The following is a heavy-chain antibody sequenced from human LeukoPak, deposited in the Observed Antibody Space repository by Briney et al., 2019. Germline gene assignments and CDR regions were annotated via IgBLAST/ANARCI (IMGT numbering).Heavy chain of an antibody. Sequence: GGSLRLSCAASGFTFSSYAMSWVRQAPGKGLEWVSTISGSDGSTYYADSVKGRFTISRGNSKSTLYLQMSSLRAEDAAVYYCAKAGGITIIVLVITSWGQGTLVTVSS. D-gene: IGHD3-22*01. V-gene: IGHV3-23*01. CDR3: AKAGGITIIVLVITS. CDR1: GFTFSSYA. J-gene: IGHJ4*02. CDR2: ISGSDGST.